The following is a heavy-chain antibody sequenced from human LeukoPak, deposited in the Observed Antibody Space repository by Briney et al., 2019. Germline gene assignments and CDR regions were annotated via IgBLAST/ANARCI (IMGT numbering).Heavy chain of an antibody. CDR3: AREGAYCSSTSCYNWFDP. CDR2: IYTSGST. V-gene: IGHV4-4*07. J-gene: IGHJ5*02. Sequence: SETLSLTCTVSGGSISSYYWSWIRQPAGKGLEWIGRIYTSGSTNYNPSLKSRVTMSVDTSKNQFSLKLSSVTAADTAVHYCAREGAYCSSTSCYNWFDPWGQGTLVTVSS. CDR1: GGSISSYY. D-gene: IGHD2-2*01.